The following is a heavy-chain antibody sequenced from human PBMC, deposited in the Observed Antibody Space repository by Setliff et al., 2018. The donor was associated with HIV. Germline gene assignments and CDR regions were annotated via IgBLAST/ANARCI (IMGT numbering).Heavy chain of an antibody. D-gene: IGHD5-12*01. Sequence: SETLSLTCAVYGGSLSSFSWTWIRQAPGKGLEWIGEVDHSGKSKENPSLRSRVSISADTSKNQFSLKMRSVTATDMAFYYCAIDGAGGWLRPMPDYWGQGTLVTVSS. V-gene: IGHV4-34*01. CDR2: VDHSGKS. J-gene: IGHJ4*02. CDR1: GGSLSSFS. CDR3: AIDGAGGWLRPMPDY.